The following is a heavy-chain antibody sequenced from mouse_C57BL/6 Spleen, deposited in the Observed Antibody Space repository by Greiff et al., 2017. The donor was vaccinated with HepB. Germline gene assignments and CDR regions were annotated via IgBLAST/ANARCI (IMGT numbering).Heavy chain of an antibody. J-gene: IGHJ3*01. CDR1: GFTFSDYY. V-gene: IGHV5-12*01. Sequence: EVQVVESGGGLVQPGGSLKLSCAASGFTFSDYYMYWVRQTPEKRLEWVAYISNGGGSTYYPDTVKGRFTISRDNAKNTLYLQMSRLKSEDTAMYYCAKRGVYWGQGTLVTVSA. CDR3: AKRGVY. CDR2: ISNGGGST.